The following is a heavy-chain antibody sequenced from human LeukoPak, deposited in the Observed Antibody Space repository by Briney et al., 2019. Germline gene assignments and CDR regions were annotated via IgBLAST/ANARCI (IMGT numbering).Heavy chain of an antibody. CDR2: IYYSGST. J-gene: IGHJ4*02. D-gene: IGHD5-18*01. CDR3: ARGAAGYSYG. CDR1: DVSLNSYY. Sequence: SETLSLTCTVSDVSLNSYYWSWIRQPPGKGLEWIGHIYYSGSTNYNPSLKSRVTISIDTSKNQFSLRLSSVTAADTAVYYCARGAAGYSYGWGQGTLVTVSS. V-gene: IGHV4-59*01.